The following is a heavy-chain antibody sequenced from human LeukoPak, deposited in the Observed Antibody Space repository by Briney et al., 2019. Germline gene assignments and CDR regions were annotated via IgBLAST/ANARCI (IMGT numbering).Heavy chain of an antibody. D-gene: IGHD6-13*01. CDR3: ARQRGSSSWFYYFDY. Sequence: SETLSLTCAVSGYSISSGYYRAWIRQPPGKGLEWIGSIYHSGSTYYNPSLKSRVTISVDTSKNQFSLKLSSVTAADTAVYYCARQRGSSSWFYYFDYWGQGTLVTVSS. J-gene: IGHJ4*02. V-gene: IGHV4-38-2*01. CDR1: GYSISSGYY. CDR2: IYHSGST.